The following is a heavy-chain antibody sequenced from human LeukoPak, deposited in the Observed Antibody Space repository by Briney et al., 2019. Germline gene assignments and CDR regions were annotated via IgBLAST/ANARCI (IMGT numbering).Heavy chain of an antibody. CDR3: ARALNPGCRTWRVCYFDY. J-gene: IGHJ4*02. D-gene: IGHD2-8*01. CDR1: GFIFSGYW. Sequence: GGTLRLSCAASGFIFSGYWMNWVRQVPGKGLEWVANIKGAGSAGYYAASVKHLFTISRDTAKNSLFLQMNSLRVEDTAIYYCARALNPGCRTWRVCYFDYWGQGSLVTVSS. CDR2: IKGAGSAG. V-gene: IGHV3-7*01.